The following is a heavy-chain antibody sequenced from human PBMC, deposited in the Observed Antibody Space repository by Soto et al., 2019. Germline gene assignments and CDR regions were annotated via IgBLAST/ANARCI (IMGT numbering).Heavy chain of an antibody. CDR3: ATWVDYGDFEEFDF. D-gene: IGHD4-17*01. CDR2: VDPNGGGS. Sequence: ASVKVSSMTPGPSFPNYKLHWVRQAPGQRHERMGWVDPNGGGSNSAQRFQGSVTMTWDTSITTAYLDLTRLTTNDTATYFCATWVDYGDFEEFDFGGQGTLVGVSS. V-gene: IGHV1-2*04. CDR1: GPSFPNYK. J-gene: IGHJ4*02.